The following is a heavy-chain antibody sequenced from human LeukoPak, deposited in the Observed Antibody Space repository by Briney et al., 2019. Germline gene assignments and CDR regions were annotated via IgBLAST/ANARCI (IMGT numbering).Heavy chain of an antibody. Sequence: GASVKVSCKASGYTFTGYYMHWVRQAPGQGLEWMGIINPSGGSTSYAQKFQGRVTMTRDTSTSTVYMELSSLRSEDTAVYYCAREGKPTTPRSGTRGAFDIWGQGTMVTVSS. J-gene: IGHJ3*02. D-gene: IGHD1-26*01. CDR2: INPSGGST. CDR3: AREGKPTTPRSGTRGAFDI. V-gene: IGHV1-46*01. CDR1: GYTFTGYY.